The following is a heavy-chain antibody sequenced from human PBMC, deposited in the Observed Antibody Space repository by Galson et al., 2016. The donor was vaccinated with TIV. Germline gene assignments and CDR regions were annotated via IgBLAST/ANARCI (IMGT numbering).Heavy chain of an antibody. CDR3: AKVGKSGDYSWDAFDV. D-gene: IGHD1-26*01. CDR2: LSLSGAYT. CDR1: GFSFRNYV. Sequence: CAASGFSFRNYVMSWVRLAPGKGLEWVSSLSLSGAYTYYADSVKGRFTISRDNAKYTLFLQLNSLRVGDTAIYYCAKVGKSGDYSWDAFDVWGQGTVVTVSS. J-gene: IGHJ3*01. V-gene: IGHV3-23*01.